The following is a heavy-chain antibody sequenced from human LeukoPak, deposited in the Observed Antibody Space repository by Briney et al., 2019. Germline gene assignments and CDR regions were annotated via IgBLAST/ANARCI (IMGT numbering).Heavy chain of an antibody. J-gene: IGHJ4*02. V-gene: IGHV4-4*07. Sequence: PSETLYLTCTVSGDSISSYDCSWIRQPAGKGLEWIGRIYTSGSTNYKPSLKSRVTKSVDTAKNQLSLKVSSVTAADTAVYYCARGSYALDYWGQGTLVTVSS. CDR1: GDSISSYD. D-gene: IGHD2-2*01. CDR3: ARGSYALDY. CDR2: IYTSGST.